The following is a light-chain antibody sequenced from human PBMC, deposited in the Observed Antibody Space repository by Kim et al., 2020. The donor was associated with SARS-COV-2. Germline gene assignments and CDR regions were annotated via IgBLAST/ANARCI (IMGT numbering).Light chain of an antibody. Sequence: DIVMTQSPDSLAVSLGERATINCKSSQSVSNKLVWYQQKPGQPPKLLIRWSSDRESGVPDRFSGSGSGTDFTLTISSLQAEDVAVYYCQQYHNLPYTFGQGTKLEIK. CDR1: QSVSNK. V-gene: IGKV4-1*01. CDR2: WSS. J-gene: IGKJ2*01. CDR3: QQYHNLPYT.